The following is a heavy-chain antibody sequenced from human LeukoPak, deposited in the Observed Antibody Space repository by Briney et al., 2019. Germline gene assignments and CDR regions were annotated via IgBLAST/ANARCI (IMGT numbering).Heavy chain of an antibody. D-gene: IGHD3-22*01. Sequence: GRSLRLSCAASGFTFSSYAMHWVGQAPGRGWRGWAVLSYVGGNKYYADSVKGRFTISRDNSRNTLYLQMNSLRAEDTAVYYCAREFSTGPNYDSSGYYLGYWGQGTLVTVSS. J-gene: IGHJ4*02. V-gene: IGHV3-30-3*01. CDR1: GFTFSSYA. CDR2: LSYVGGNK. CDR3: AREFSTGPNYDSSGYYLGY.